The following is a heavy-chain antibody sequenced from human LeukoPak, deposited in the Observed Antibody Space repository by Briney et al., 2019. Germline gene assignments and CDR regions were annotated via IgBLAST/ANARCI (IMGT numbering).Heavy chain of an antibody. J-gene: IGHJ4*02. CDR3: ARVGVYYGSGSYPDY. CDR2: ISAYNGNT. D-gene: IGHD3-10*01. V-gene: IGHV1-18*01. Sequence: ASVKVACKASGYTFTSYGISRVRQAPGQGLVWMGWISAYNGNTNYAQKLQGRVTMTTDTSTSTAYMELRSLRSDDTAVYYCARVGVYYGSGSYPDYSGQGTLVTVSS. CDR1: GYTFTSYG.